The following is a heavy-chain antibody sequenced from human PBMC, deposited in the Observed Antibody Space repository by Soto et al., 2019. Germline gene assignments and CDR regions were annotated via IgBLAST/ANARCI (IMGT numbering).Heavy chain of an antibody. D-gene: IGHD3-10*01. CDR1: GGSVSSGSYY. CDR2: IYYSGST. Sequence: SETLSLTCTVSGGSVSSGSYYWSWIRQPPGKGLEWIGYIYYSGSTNYNPSLKSRVTISVDTSKNQFSLKLSSVTAADTAVYYCARDSRFGELPIFDYWGQGTLVTVSS. V-gene: IGHV4-61*01. CDR3: ARDSRFGELPIFDY. J-gene: IGHJ4*02.